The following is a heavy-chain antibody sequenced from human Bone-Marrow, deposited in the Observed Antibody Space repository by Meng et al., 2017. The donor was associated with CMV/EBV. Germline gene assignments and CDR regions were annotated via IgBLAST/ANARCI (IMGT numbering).Heavy chain of an antibody. V-gene: IGHV3-21*01. D-gene: IGHD2-2*01. Sequence: GESLKISCAASGFTFSSYSMNWVRQAPGKGLEWVSSISSSSSYIYYADSVKGRFTMSRDNAKNSLYLQMNSLRAEDTAVYYCAVVPAATRFYYYNGMDVWGQGTTVTVSS. CDR2: ISSSSSYI. CDR1: GFTFSSYS. CDR3: AVVPAATRFYYYNGMDV. J-gene: IGHJ6*02.